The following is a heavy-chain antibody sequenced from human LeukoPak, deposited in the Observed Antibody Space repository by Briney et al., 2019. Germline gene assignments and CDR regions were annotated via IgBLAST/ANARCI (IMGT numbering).Heavy chain of an antibody. CDR3: VRGLISNSRGDY. V-gene: IGHV3-21*01. Sequence: PGGSLRLSCAASGFTFSSYAMSWVRQAPGKGLDWISSISSSGTYTYYADSVKGRCTISRDNAKNSLYLQMSSLRVEDTAIYYCVRGLISNSRGDYWGQGTLVSVSS. CDR1: GFTFSSYA. J-gene: IGHJ4*02. D-gene: IGHD1-1*01. CDR2: ISSSGTYT.